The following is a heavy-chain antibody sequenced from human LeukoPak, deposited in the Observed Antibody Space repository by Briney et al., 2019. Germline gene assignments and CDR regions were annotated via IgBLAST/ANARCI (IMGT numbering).Heavy chain of an antibody. D-gene: IGHD5-24*01. V-gene: IGHV4-61*02. J-gene: IGHJ4*02. Sequence: SQTLSLTCTVSGGSISSGSYYWSWIRQPAGKGLEWIGRIYTSGSTNYNPSLKSRVTISVDTSKNQFSLKLSSVTAADTAVYFCARDIDGYNALDYWGQGTLVTVSS. CDR2: IYTSGST. CDR1: GGSISSGSYY. CDR3: ARDIDGYNALDY.